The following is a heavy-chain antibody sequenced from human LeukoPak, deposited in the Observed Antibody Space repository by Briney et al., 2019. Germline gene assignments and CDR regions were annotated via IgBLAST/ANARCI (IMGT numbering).Heavy chain of an antibody. Sequence: PGGSLRLSCAASGFTFNTYAMHWVRHAPGKGLEWVAVISYDGSNKYYADSVKGRFTISRDNSKNTLYLQMNSLRAEDTAVYYCAKDLSPGYCSGGSCYSHGMDVWGQGTTVTVSS. V-gene: IGHV3-30*18. J-gene: IGHJ6*02. CDR3: AKDLSPGYCSGGSCYSHGMDV. D-gene: IGHD2-15*01. CDR2: ISYDGSNK. CDR1: GFTFNTYA.